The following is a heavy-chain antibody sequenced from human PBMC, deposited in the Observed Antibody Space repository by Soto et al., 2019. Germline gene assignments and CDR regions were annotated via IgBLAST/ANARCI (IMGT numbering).Heavy chain of an antibody. CDR1: GYTFTSYD. V-gene: IGHV1-8*01. CDR3: ARRRPHYGDYAVNWFDP. CDR2: MNPNSGNT. D-gene: IGHD4-17*01. J-gene: IGHJ5*02. Sequence: ALVKVSCKASGYTFTSYDINWVRQATGQGLEWMGWMNPNSGNTGYAQKFQGRVTMTRNTSISTAYMELSSLRSEDTAVYYCARRRPHYGDYAVNWFDPWGQGTLVTVSS.